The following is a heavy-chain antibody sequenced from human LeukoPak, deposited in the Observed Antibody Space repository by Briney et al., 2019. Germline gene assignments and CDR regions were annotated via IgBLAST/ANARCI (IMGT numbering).Heavy chain of an antibody. CDR3: ARERLGELSDAFDI. J-gene: IGHJ3*02. Sequence: KPSETLSLTCTVSGGSISSYYWSWIRQPPGKGPEWIGYIYYSGSTNYNPSLKSRVTISVDTSKDQFSLKLSSVTAADTAVYYCARERLGELSDAFDIWGQGTMVTDPS. CDR2: IYYSGST. CDR1: GGSISSYY. D-gene: IGHD3-16*02. V-gene: IGHV4-59*01.